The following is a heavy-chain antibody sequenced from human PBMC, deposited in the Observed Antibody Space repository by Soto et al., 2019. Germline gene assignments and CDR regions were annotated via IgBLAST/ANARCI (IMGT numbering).Heavy chain of an antibody. CDR3: ARDLWVEPELYYYGMDV. Sequence: PSETLSLTCTVSGDSISSADYYWSWIRQTPGKGLEWIGHIFYSGNTYYNPSLKSRLTISVDTSKNHFSLRLTPVTAADTAVYYCARDLWVEPELYYYGMDVWGQGATVTVSS. J-gene: IGHJ6*02. D-gene: IGHD1-1*01. CDR2: IFYSGNT. CDR1: GDSISSADYY. V-gene: IGHV4-30-4*01.